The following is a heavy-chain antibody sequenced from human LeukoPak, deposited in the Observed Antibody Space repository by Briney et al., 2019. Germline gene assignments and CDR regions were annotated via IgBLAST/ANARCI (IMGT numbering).Heavy chain of an antibody. Sequence: GGSLRLSCAASGFTVSSNYMSWVRQAPGKGLGWVSVIYSGGSTYYADSVKGRFTISRDNSKNTLYLQMNSLRAEDTAVYYYARDIAYDSSGYYSPHFDYWGQGTLVTVSS. CDR2: IYSGGST. CDR3: ARDIAYDSSGYYSPHFDY. J-gene: IGHJ4*02. CDR1: GFTVSSNY. V-gene: IGHV3-53*01. D-gene: IGHD3-22*01.